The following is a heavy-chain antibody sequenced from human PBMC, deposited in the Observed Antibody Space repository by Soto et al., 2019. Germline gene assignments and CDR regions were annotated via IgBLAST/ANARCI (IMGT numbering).Heavy chain of an antibody. J-gene: IGHJ5*02. CDR3: ARDAIEYSSLEDP. D-gene: IGHD6-6*01. CDR1: GGTFSSYA. V-gene: IGHV1-69*06. Sequence: SVKVSCKASGGTFSSYAISWVREAPGQGLEWMGGIIPIFGTANYAQKFQGRVTITADKSTSTAYMELSSLRSEDTAVYYCARDAIEYSSLEDPWGQGTLVTVSS. CDR2: IIPIFGTA.